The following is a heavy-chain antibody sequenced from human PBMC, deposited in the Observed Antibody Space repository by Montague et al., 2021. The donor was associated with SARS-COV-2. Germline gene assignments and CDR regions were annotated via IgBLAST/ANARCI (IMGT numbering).Heavy chain of an antibody. Sequence: SETLSLTCTVSGGSISSTSHYWGWVRQPPGKGLEWIGSIYHSGSAYFNPSLKSRVTISIDTSKNQFSLKVNSVTAADTAVYYCARVPDSRTYWSGDYWGQGTLVTVSS. CDR1: GGSISSTSHY. V-gene: IGHV4-39*07. J-gene: IGHJ4*02. D-gene: IGHD1-26*01. CDR3: ARVPDSRTYWSGDY. CDR2: IYHSGSA.